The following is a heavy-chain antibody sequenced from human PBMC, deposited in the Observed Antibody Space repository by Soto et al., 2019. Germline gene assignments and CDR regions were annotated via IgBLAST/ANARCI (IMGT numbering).Heavy chain of an antibody. CDR1: GFTFDDYD. Sequence: GGSLRLSCAASGFTFDDYDMHWVRQAPGKGLEWVSGITWNSGIIDYADSVKGRFTISRVNAQNSLYLQMNSLRAEDTALYYCAKGGYGSGWYLSYWGLGTLVTSPQ. D-gene: IGHD6-19*01. CDR2: ITWNSGII. J-gene: IGHJ4*02. CDR3: AKGGYGSGWYLSY. V-gene: IGHV3-9*01.